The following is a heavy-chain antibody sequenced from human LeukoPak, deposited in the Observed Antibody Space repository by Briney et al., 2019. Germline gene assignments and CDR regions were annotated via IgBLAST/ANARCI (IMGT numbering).Heavy chain of an antibody. J-gene: IGHJ4*02. V-gene: IGHV3-21*01. CDR3: ARDRINYYGSGSYLRDDY. CDR2: ISSSSSYI. CDR1: GFTFSSYS. D-gene: IGHD3-10*01. Sequence: PGGPLRLSCAASGFTFSSYSMNWVRQAPGKGLEWVSSISSSSSYIYYADSVKGRFTISRDNAKNSLYLQMNSLRAEDTAVYHCARDRINYYGSGSYLRDDYWGQGTLVTVSS.